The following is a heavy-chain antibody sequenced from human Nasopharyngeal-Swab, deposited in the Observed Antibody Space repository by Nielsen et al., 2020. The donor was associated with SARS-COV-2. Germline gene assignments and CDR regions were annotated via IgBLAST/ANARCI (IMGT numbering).Heavy chain of an antibody. CDR1: GYTLTELS. D-gene: IGHD4-23*01. CDR3: ATAPPMVVTPPWWFDP. Sequence: ASVKVSCKVSGYTLTELSMHWVRQAPGKGLEWMGDFDPEDGETIYAQKFQGRVTMTEDTSTDTAYMELSSLRSEDTAVYYCATAPPMVVTPPWWFDPWGQGTLVTVSS. V-gene: IGHV1-24*01. J-gene: IGHJ5*02. CDR2: FDPEDGET.